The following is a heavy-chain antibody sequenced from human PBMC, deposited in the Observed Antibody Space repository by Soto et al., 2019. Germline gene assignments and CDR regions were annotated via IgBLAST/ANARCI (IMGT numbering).Heavy chain of an antibody. CDR3: ARDYFDSSDYTTNWFDP. J-gene: IGHJ5*02. D-gene: IGHD3-22*01. CDR1: GDSISNSRFY. V-gene: IGHV4-39*01. CDR2: IYHTGNA. Sequence: PSETLSLTCAVSGDSISNSRFYWAWIRQPPGEGLEWIGSIYHTGNAYYNPSLKSRVTIFVDTSKNQFSLKLTSVTAADTAFYFCARDYFDSSDYTTNWFDPWGQGTLVTAPQ.